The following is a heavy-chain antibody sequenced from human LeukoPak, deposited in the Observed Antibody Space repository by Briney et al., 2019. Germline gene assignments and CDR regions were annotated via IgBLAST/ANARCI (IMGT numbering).Heavy chain of an antibody. V-gene: IGHV4-59*01. D-gene: IGHD2-8*01. CDR3: AGSHLLGSNNDYCTPFDY. CDR2: MYYTGDT. CDR1: GGSLSNYY. J-gene: IGHJ4*02. Sequence: SETLSLTCTVSGGSLSNYYWSWIRQPPGKALEWIGYMYYTGDTNYNPSLKSRVTISVDTSKNQFSLKLSSVTAADTAVYYCAGSHLLGSNNDYCTPFDYWGQGSLVTVSS.